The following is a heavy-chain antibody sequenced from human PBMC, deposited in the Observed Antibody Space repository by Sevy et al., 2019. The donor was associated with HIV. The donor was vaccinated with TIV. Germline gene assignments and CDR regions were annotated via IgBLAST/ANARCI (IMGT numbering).Heavy chain of an antibody. J-gene: IGHJ4*02. CDR1: GFTFSSYG. CDR3: AKALAAAGNY. CDR2: ISYDGSNK. V-gene: IGHV3-30*18. D-gene: IGHD6-13*01. Sequence: GESLKISCAASGFTFSSYGMHWVRQAPGKGLEGVAVISYDGSNKYYADSVKGRFTISRDNSKNTLYLQMNSLRAEDTAVYYCAKALAAAGNYWGQGTLVTVSS.